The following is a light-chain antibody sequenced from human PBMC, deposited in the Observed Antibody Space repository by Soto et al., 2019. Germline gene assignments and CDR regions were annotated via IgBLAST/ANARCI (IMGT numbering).Light chain of an antibody. CDR1: QTISSW. Sequence: DIQMTQSPSTLSGSVGDRVTITCRASQTISSWLAWYQQKPGKAPKLLIYKASTLKSGVPSRFSGSGSGTEFTLTISSLHPDDFATYYCQHYNSYSVAFGQGTKVELK. CDR2: KAS. V-gene: IGKV1-5*03. J-gene: IGKJ1*01. CDR3: QHYNSYSVA.